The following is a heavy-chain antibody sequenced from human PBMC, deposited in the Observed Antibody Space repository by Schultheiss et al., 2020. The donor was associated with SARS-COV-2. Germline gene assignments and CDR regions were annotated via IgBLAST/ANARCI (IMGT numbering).Heavy chain of an antibody. CDR3: AREYCTNGVCYDYFDY. V-gene: IGHV3-23*01. CDR2: ISGSGGST. D-gene: IGHD2-8*01. CDR1: GFTFSSYA. Sequence: GGSLRLSCAASGFTFSSYAMSWVRQAPGKGLEWVSAISGSGGSTYYADSVKGRFTISRDNSKNTLYLQMNSLRAEDTAVYYCAREYCTNGVCYDYFDYWGQGTLVTVSS. J-gene: IGHJ4*02.